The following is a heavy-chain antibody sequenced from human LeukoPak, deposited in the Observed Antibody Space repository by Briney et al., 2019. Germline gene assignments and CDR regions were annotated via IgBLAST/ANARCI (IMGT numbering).Heavy chain of an antibody. CDR1: GYSFTSYW. V-gene: IGHV5-51*01. Sequence: GESLKISCKGSGYSFTSYWIGWVRQMPGKGLEWMGIIYPGDSDTRYSPSFQGQVTISADKSISTAYLQWSSLKASDTAMYYCARQPVWSGYYTGFDYWGQGTLVTVSS. D-gene: IGHD3-3*01. CDR3: ARQPVWSGYYTGFDY. J-gene: IGHJ4*02. CDR2: IYPGDSDT.